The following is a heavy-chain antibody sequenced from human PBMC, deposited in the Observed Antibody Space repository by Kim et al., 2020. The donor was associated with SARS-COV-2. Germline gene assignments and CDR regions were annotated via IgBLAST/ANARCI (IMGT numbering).Heavy chain of an antibody. Sequence: SVKVSCKASGGTFSSYAISWVRQAPGQGLEWMGGIIPIFGTANYAQKFQGRVTITADESTSTAYMELSSLRSEDTAVYYCASHRGVRGPPSGWMDVWGQGTTVTVSS. CDR1: GGTFSSYA. CDR2: IIPIFGTA. V-gene: IGHV1-69*13. CDR3: ASHRGVRGPPSGWMDV. D-gene: IGHD3-10*01. J-gene: IGHJ6*02.